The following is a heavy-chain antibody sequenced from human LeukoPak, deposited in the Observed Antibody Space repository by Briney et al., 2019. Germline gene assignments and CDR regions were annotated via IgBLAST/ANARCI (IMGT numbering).Heavy chain of an antibody. Sequence: SVKVSCKAPGGTFSSYAISWVRQALGQGLEWMGRTIPIFGTANYAQKFQGRVTITTDESTSTAYMELSSLRSEDTAVYYCARERLAAAGPTHYWGQGTLVTVSS. D-gene: IGHD6-13*01. V-gene: IGHV1-69*05. CDR3: ARERLAAAGPTHY. J-gene: IGHJ4*02. CDR2: TIPIFGTA. CDR1: GGTFSSYA.